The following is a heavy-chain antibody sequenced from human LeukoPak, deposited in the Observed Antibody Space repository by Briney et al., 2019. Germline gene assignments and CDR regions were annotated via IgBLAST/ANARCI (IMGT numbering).Heavy chain of an antibody. CDR3: ARGSGIAVAGTEDYYMDV. CDR2: IIPIFGTA. Sequence: SVKVSCKASGGTFSSYAISWVRQAPGQGLEWMGGIIPIFGTANYAQKFQGRVTITTDESTSTAYMELSSLRSEDTAVYYCARGSGIAVAGTEDYYMDVWGKGTTVTVS. D-gene: IGHD6-19*01. V-gene: IGHV1-69*05. J-gene: IGHJ6*03. CDR1: GGTFSSYA.